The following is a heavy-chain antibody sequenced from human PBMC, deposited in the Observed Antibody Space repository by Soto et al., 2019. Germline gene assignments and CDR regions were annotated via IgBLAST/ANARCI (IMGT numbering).Heavy chain of an antibody. Sequence: QITLKESGPARVRPTQTLTLTCTFSGFSLSTGGVGVGWIRQPPGKALERLALIYWDDDKRYSPYLKSRLTITKGTSGNQVVHTMTNMDPVDTATYYHAHRVGRQGKWNGGYFDFWGQGALVNVSS. CDR2: IYWDDDK. CDR3: AHRVGRQGKWNGGYFDF. D-gene: IGHD1-1*01. CDR1: GFSLSTGGVG. V-gene: IGHV2-5*02. J-gene: IGHJ4*02.